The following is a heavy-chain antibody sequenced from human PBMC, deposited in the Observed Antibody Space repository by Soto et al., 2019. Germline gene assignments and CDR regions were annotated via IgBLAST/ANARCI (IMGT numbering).Heavy chain of an antibody. J-gene: IGHJ6*02. V-gene: IGHV4-31*01. CDR2: VDHSGST. D-gene: IGHD3-10*01. CDR1: GASVGSGRYF. CDR3: AGHNRIYPGVDV. Sequence: QVQLQESSPGLLKPSQTLSLTCTVSGASVGSGRYFWTWIQQFPGKGLEWIGYVDHSGSTHDNSALKSKVTFSIDMSKNQFSLNLTSVTAADTAIYYCAGHNRIYPGVDVWGQGTTVTVSS.